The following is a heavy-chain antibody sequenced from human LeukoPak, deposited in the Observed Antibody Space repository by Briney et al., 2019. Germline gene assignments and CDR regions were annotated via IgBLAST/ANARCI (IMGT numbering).Heavy chain of an antibody. CDR2: INPKSGGT. V-gene: IGHV1-2*02. J-gene: IGHJ5*02. CDR1: GYTFSGYY. D-gene: IGHD1-14*01. CDR3: ARGPGLTAILNWFDP. Sequence: ASVKVSCKASGYTFSGYYMHWVRQAPGQGLEWMGWINPKSGGTNYAQKFQGRVTMTRDTSISTVYMELSRQRSDDTAVYNCARGPGLTAILNWFDPWGQGTLVTVSS.